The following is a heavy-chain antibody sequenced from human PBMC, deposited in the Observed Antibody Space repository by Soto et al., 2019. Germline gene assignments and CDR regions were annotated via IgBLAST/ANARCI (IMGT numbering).Heavy chain of an antibody. V-gene: IGHV3-23*01. CDR1: GFTFSSYA. J-gene: IGHJ4*02. CDR3: AKDIKLSPGSFDY. CDR2: ISGSGGST. D-gene: IGHD1-26*01. Sequence: GGSLRLSCAASGFTFSSYAMSWVRQAPGKGLEWVSAISGSGGSTYYADYVKGRFTISRDNSKNTLYLQMNSLRAEDTAVYYCAKDIKLSPGSFDYWGQGTLVTVSS.